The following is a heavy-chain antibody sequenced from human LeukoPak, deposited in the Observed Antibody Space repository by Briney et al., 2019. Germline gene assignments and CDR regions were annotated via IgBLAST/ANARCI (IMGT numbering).Heavy chain of an antibody. J-gene: IGHJ4*02. CDR2: INHTGST. D-gene: IGHD2/OR15-2a*01. V-gene: IGHV4-34*01. Sequence: SETLSLTCAVYGGSFSTYYWSWIRQPPGKGLEWIGEINHTGSTNYNPSLKSRVTISVDTSKNQFSLKLSSVTAADTAAYYCAREIINDGIVLDGWGQGTLVTVSS. CDR3: AREIINDGIVLDG. CDR1: GGSFSTYY.